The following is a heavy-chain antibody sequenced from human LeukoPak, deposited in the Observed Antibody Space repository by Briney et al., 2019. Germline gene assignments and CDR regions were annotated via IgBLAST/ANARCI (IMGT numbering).Heavy chain of an antibody. CDR3: ARIGPYGAVAGFDY. Sequence: GASVKVSCKASGYTFTGYYMHWVRQAPGQGLEWMGWINPNSGGTNYAQRFQGRVTMTRDTSISTAYMELSRLRSDDTAVYYCARIGPYGAVAGFDYWGQGTLVTVSS. D-gene: IGHD6-19*01. CDR2: INPNSGGT. V-gene: IGHV1-2*02. J-gene: IGHJ4*02. CDR1: GYTFTGYY.